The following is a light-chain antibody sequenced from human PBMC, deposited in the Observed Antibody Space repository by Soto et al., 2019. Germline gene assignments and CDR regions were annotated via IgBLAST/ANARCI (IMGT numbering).Light chain of an antibody. CDR2: TVS. J-gene: IGLJ1*01. V-gene: IGLV2-14*01. CDR1: SGDVGGYKY. Sequence: QSALTQPASVSGSPCHSITISCTGTSGDVGGYKYVSWYQQHPDTAPKLMIFTVSNRPSGVSNRFSGSMSGNTASLTISGLQTDDEADYYCSTYTSGSTDVVGAGTKVTV. CDR3: STYTSGSTDV.